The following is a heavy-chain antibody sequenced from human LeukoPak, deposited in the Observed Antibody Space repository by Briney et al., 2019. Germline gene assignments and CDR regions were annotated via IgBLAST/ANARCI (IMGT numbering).Heavy chain of an antibody. J-gene: IGHJ3*02. Sequence: ASVKVSCKASGYIFTSYGISWVRQAPGQGLEWMGWISVYNGNTNYPQRLQGRVTMTTDTSTTTAYMELRSLRSDDTAVYYCTKDFRSRNIVGATPDAIDIWGQGTMVTVSS. CDR3: TKDFRSRNIVGATPDAIDI. CDR2: ISVYNGNT. V-gene: IGHV1-18*01. D-gene: IGHD1-26*01. CDR1: GYIFTSYG.